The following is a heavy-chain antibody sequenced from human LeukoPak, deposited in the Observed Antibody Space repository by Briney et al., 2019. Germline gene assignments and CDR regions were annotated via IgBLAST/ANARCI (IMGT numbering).Heavy chain of an antibody. D-gene: IGHD6-19*01. Sequence: PGGSLRLSCAASGFTFDDYAMHWVRQAPGKGLKWVSGISWNSGSIGYADSVKGRFTISRDNAKNSLYLQMNSLRAEDTALYYCAKDITPYSSGWYLGLDYWGQGTLVTVSS. V-gene: IGHV3-9*01. CDR2: ISWNSGSI. J-gene: IGHJ4*02. CDR1: GFTFDDYA. CDR3: AKDITPYSSGWYLGLDY.